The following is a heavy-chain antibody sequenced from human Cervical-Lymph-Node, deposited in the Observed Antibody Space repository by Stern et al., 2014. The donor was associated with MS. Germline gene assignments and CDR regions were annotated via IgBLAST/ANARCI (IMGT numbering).Heavy chain of an antibody. CDR2: ISYDGSNK. V-gene: IGHV3-30*01. J-gene: IGHJ4*02. CDR1: GFTFSSYA. CDR3: ARDSSLYYYDSSGYFDY. D-gene: IGHD3-22*01. Sequence: MQLVESGGGVVPPGRSLRLSCAASGFTFSSYAMHWVRQAPGKGLEWVAVISYDGSNKYYADSVKGRFTISRDNSKNTLYLQMNSLRAEDTAVYYCARDSSLYYYDSSGYFDYWGQGTLVTVSS.